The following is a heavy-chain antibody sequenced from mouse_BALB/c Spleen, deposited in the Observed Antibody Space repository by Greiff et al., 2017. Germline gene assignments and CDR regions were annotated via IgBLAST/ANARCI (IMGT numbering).Heavy chain of an antibody. Sequence: EVQLQESGAELVKPGASVKLSCTASGFNIKDTYMHWVKQRPEQGLEWIGRIDPANGNTKYDPKFQGKATITADTSSNTAYLQLSSLTSEDTAVYYCAIYYGSSLWYFDVWGAGTTVTVSS. V-gene: IGHV14-3*02. J-gene: IGHJ1*01. CDR2: IDPANGNT. CDR1: GFNIKDTY. CDR3: AIYYGSSLWYFDV. D-gene: IGHD1-1*01.